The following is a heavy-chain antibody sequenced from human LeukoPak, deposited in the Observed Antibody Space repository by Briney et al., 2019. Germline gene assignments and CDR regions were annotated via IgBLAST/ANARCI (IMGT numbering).Heavy chain of an antibody. CDR1: GGSISSSNL. CDR2: IYHSGST. Sequence: SGTLSLTCAVSGGSISSSNLWSWVRQPPGKGLGWFGEIYHSGSTNYNPSLKGRVTISVDKSKNQFSLKLSSVTAADTAVYYCARVFASPSEHYCMDVWGKGTTVTVSS. D-gene: IGHD1-14*01. J-gene: IGHJ6*04. V-gene: IGHV4-4*02. CDR3: ARVFASPSEHYCMDV.